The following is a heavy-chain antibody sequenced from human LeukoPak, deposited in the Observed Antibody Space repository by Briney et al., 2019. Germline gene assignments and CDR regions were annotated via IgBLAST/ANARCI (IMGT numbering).Heavy chain of an antibody. CDR1: GFIVSSNY. CDR3: ARGLESCSSGSCFKD. D-gene: IGHD2-15*01. CDR2: IYSSGST. J-gene: IGHJ4*02. V-gene: IGHV3-53*01. Sequence: PGGSLRLSCAASGFIVSSNYMSWVRQAPGKGLERVSLIYSSGSTYYTASVKGRFTISREHSKNTLYLQMTSLRAEDAALYYCARGLESCSSGSCFKDWGQGTLVTVSS.